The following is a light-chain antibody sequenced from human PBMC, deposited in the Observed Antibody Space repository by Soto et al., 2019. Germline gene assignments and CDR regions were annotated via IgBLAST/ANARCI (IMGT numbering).Light chain of an antibody. V-gene: IGKV3-20*01. Sequence: EIGFTQSPGTLSXSPGERATLSCRASQSVSSSYLAWYQQKPGQAPRLLIYGASSRATGIPDRFSGSGSGTDFTLTISRLEPEDFAVYYCQQYGSSPWTFGQGTKVDIK. J-gene: IGKJ1*01. CDR2: GAS. CDR3: QQYGSSPWT. CDR1: QSVSSSY.